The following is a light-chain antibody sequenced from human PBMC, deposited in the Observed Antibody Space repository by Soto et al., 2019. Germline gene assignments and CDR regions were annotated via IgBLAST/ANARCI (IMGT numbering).Light chain of an antibody. CDR1: SRDIGIYNY. Sequence: QSALTQPASVSGTPGQSITISCTGTSRDIGIYNYVSWYQHHPDKAPKLLLYEVSNRPSGVSDRFSGSKSGNTASLTISGLQPEDEADYFCKSYAGSNTYVFGSGTKVTVL. CDR2: EVS. J-gene: IGLJ1*01. V-gene: IGLV2-14*01. CDR3: KSYAGSNTYV.